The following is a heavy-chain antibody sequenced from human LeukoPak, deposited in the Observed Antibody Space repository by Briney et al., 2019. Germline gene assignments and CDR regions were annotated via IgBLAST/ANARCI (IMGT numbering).Heavy chain of an antibody. Sequence: PGGSLRLSCEVSGFTLSSYSMNWVRQAPGKGLKWVSSISSSSSYIYYADSVKGRFTISRDNAKNSLYLQMNSLRAEDAAVYYCARGMAVMVRGVKGFDYWGQGTLVTVSS. CDR3: ARGMAVMVRGVKGFDY. V-gene: IGHV3-21*01. J-gene: IGHJ4*02. D-gene: IGHD3-10*01. CDR1: GFTLSSYS. CDR2: ISSSSSYI.